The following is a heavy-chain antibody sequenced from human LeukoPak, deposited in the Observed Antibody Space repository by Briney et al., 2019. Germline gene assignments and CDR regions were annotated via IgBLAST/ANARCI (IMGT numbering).Heavy chain of an antibody. CDR2: ISTSGSII. CDR1: GLTFRSHE. CDR3: ARASYNSDWYFDQ. J-gene: IGHJ4*02. Sequence: PVGSLRLSCAVSGLTFRSHEMNWVRQAPGEGLEWISYISTSGSIIYYAASVKGRFTISRDNARNSLFLQMGSLKVEDTAVYYCARASYNSDWYFDQWGQGTLVTVSS. V-gene: IGHV3-48*03. D-gene: IGHD6-19*01.